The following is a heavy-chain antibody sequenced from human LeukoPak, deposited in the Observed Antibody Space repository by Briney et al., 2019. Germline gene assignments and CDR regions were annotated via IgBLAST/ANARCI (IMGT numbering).Heavy chain of an antibody. Sequence: ASVKVSCKASGYTFTGYYMHWVRQAPGQGLEWMGWINPNSGGTNYAQKFQGRVTMTRDTSISTAYMELSRLRSDDTAVYYCARDIAITIFGVVPEGNFDYWGQGTLVTVSS. V-gene: IGHV1-2*02. CDR1: GYTFTGYY. J-gene: IGHJ4*02. CDR3: ARDIAITIFGVVPEGNFDY. D-gene: IGHD3-3*01. CDR2: INPNSGGT.